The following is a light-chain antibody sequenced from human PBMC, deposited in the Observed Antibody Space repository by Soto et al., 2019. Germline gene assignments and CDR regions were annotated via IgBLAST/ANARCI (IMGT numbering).Light chain of an antibody. CDR3: SSYTSSSTLEV. V-gene: IGLV2-14*01. Sequence: QSALTQPASVSGSPGQSITISCTGTSSDVGGYNYVSWYQQHPGKAPKLMIYEVSNRPSGVSNRFSGSKSGNTASLTISGPQAEHEADYYCSSYTSSSTLEVFGGGTKLTVL. CDR2: EVS. CDR1: SSDVGGYNY. J-gene: IGLJ3*02.